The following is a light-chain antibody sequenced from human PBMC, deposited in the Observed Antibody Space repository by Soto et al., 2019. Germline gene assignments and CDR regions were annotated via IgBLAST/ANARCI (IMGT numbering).Light chain of an antibody. CDR2: DAS. Sequence: DIQMTQSPSTLSASVGDRVTITGRASQSISSWLAWYQQKPGKAPKLLIYDASSLESGVPSRFSGSGSGTEFTLTISSLQPDDFATYYRQQYNRYQWTFGQGTQVQIK. J-gene: IGKJ1*01. V-gene: IGKV1-5*01. CDR3: QQYNRYQWT. CDR1: QSISSW.